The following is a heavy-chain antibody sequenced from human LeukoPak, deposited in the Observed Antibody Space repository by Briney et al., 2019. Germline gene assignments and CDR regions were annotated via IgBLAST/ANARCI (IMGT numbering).Heavy chain of an antibody. D-gene: IGHD3-22*01. CDR3: AKEESYDSSGYYYVY. J-gene: IGHJ4*02. Sequence: PGGSLRLSCAASGFTFSGYGMHWVRQAPGKALEWVAVISYVGSNKYYADSVKGRFTISRDNSKNTLYLQMNSLRAEDTAVYHCAKEESYDSSGYYYVYWGQGTLVTVSS. V-gene: IGHV3-30*18. CDR2: ISYVGSNK. CDR1: GFTFSGYG.